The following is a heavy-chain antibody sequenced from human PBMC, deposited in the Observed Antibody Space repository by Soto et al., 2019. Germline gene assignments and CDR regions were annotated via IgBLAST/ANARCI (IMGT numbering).Heavy chain of an antibody. J-gene: IGHJ4*02. V-gene: IGHV5-51*01. CDR1: GYSFTSYW. D-gene: IGHD2-21*02. CDR2: IYPGDSDT. Sequence: GESLKISCKGSGYSFTSYWIGWVRQMPGKGLEWMGIIYPGDSDTRYSPSFQGQVTISADKSISTAYLQWSSLKASDTAMYYCARPEWGLVGAGPEYYFDYWGQGTLVTVSS. CDR3: ARPEWGLVGAGPEYYFDY.